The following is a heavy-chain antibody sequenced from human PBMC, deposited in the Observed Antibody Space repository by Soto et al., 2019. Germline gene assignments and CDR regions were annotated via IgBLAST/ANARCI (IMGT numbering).Heavy chain of an antibody. CDR2: IYWDDDK. D-gene: IGHD6-19*01. V-gene: IGHV2-5*02. Sequence: QITLKESGPTLVNPTQTLTLTCTFSGFSLSTSGVGVGWIRQPPGKALEWLALIYWDDDKRYSPSLKSRLTITKDTSKNQVVLTMTNMDPVDTATYYCAHRGSSGWYYYYGMDVWGEGTTVTVSS. CDR3: AHRGSSGWYYYYGMDV. CDR1: GFSLSTSGVG. J-gene: IGHJ6*04.